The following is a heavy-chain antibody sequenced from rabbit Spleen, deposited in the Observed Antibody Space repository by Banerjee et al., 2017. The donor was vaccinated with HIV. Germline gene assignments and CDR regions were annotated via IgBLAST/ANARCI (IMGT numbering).Heavy chain of an antibody. J-gene: IGHJ4*01. CDR1: GFTISSNYW. V-gene: IGHV1S43*01. D-gene: IGHD8-1*01. Sequence: QEQLVESRGGLVTPGGSLKLSCKASGFTISSNYWMNWVRQAPGKGLEWIGYIDPIFGTTSYASWVNGRFTISSDNAQNTVFLQMTSLTAADTATYFCARDGAGGSYFALWGPGTLVTVS. CDR3: ARDGAGGSYFAL. CDR2: IDPIFGTT.